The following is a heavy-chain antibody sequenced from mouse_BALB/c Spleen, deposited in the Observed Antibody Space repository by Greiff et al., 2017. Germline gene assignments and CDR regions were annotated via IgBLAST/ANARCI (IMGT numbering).Heavy chain of an antibody. Sequence: VMLMESGPDLVAPSQSLSITCTVSGFSLTSYGVHWVRQPPGKGLEWLVVIWSDGSTTYNSALKSRLSISKDNSKSQVFLKMNSLQTEDTAMYYCARHRYDAYAMDYWGQGTSVTVSS. CDR3: ARHRYDAYAMDY. J-gene: IGHJ4*01. V-gene: IGHV2-6-2*01. D-gene: IGHD2-14*01. CDR1: GFSLTSYG. CDR2: IWSDGST.